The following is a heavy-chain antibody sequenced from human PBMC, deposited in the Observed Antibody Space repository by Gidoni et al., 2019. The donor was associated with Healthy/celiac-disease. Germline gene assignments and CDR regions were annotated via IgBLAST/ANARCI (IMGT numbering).Heavy chain of an antibody. CDR2: ISYDGSNK. J-gene: IGHJ4*02. D-gene: IGHD3-16*02. CDR1: GFTFSSYG. V-gene: IGHV3-30*18. Sequence: QVQLVESGGGVVQPGRSLRLSCAASGFTFSSYGMHWVRQAPGKGLEWVAVISYDGSNKYYADSVKGRFTISRDNSKNTLYLQMNSLRAEDTAVYYCAKESYDYIWGSYPFGYWGQGTLVTVSS. CDR3: AKESYDYIWGSYPFGY.